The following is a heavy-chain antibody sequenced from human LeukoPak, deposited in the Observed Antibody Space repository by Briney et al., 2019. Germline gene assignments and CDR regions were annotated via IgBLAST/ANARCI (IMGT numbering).Heavy chain of an antibody. V-gene: IGHV3-7*01. D-gene: IGHD3-3*01. Sequence: GGSLRLSCAASGFTFSSYWMSWVRQAPGKGLEWVANIKQDGSEKYHVDSVKGRFTISRDNAKNSLYLQMNSLRAEDTAVYYCARDPAYDFWSGYRWGQGTLVTVSS. CDR3: ARDPAYDFWSGYR. CDR2: IKQDGSEK. J-gene: IGHJ4*02. CDR1: GFTFSSYW.